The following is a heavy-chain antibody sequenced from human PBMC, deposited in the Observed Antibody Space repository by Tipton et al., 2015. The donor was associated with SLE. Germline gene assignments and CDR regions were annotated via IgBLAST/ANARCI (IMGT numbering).Heavy chain of an antibody. J-gene: IGHJ4*02. CDR2: LYYSGST. Sequence: TLSLTCTVSGGYISSSSYYWGWIRQPPGKGLEWIGSLYYSGSTYYTPSLKSRVTISVDTSKNQFSLKLSSVTAADTAVYYCARQVIAAAGTFDYWGQGTLVTVSS. CDR1: GGYISSSSYY. D-gene: IGHD6-13*01. CDR3: ARQVIAAAGTFDY. V-gene: IGHV4-39*01.